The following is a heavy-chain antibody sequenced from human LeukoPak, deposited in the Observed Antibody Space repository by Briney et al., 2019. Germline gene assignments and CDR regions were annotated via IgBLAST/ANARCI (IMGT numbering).Heavy chain of an antibody. Sequence: SVKVSCKASGYTFDRYALNWVRQAPGQGLEWMGWINTNTGNPTYAQGLTGRFLFSLDTSVSTTYLQINSLKAEDTAVYYCARVVYSSDRYWYFDLWGRGTLVTVSS. J-gene: IGHJ2*01. CDR3: ARVVYSSDRYWYFDL. V-gene: IGHV7-4-1*02. CDR1: GYTFDRYA. CDR2: INTNTGNP. D-gene: IGHD6-19*01.